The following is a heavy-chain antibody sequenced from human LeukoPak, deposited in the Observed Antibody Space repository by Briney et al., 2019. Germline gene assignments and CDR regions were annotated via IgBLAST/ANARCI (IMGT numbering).Heavy chain of an antibody. CDR1: GGSISSYY. J-gene: IGHJ6*02. V-gene: IGHV4-59*08. CDR3: ARSSIAAAGDYYYYGMDV. D-gene: IGHD6-13*01. CDR2: IYYSGST. Sequence: PSETLSLTCTVSGGSISSYYWSWIRQPPGKGLEWIGYIYYSGSTNYNPSLKSRVTISVDTSKNQFSLKLSSVTAADTAVYYCARSSIAAAGDYYYYGMDVWGQGTTVTVSS.